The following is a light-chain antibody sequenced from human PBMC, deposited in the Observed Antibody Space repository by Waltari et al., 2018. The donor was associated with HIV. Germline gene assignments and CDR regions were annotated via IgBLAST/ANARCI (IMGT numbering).Light chain of an antibody. CDR2: KDT. V-gene: IGLV3-25*03. CDR1: ALANHY. J-gene: IGLJ3*02. Sequence: SNELTQPPSVSVSPGQTARITCSGDALANHYTYWFQQKPGQAPVLVIYKDTERPSGIAERFSGSRSGTTVKLTISGGQAEDEADYYCQSGGSSGSWVFGGGTKLTVL. CDR3: QSGGSSGSWV.